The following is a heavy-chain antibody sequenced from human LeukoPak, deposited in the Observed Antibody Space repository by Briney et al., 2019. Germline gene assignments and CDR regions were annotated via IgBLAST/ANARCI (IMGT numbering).Heavy chain of an antibody. J-gene: IGHJ6*02. CDR2: IRYDGSNK. D-gene: IGHD3-10*01. CDR3: AVTMVRGGPTYYYYYGMGV. V-gene: IGHV3-30*02. CDR1: GFTFSSYG. Sequence: PGGSLRLSCAASGFTFSSYGMHWARQAPGKGLEWVAFIRYDGSNKYYADSVKCRFTISRDNSNNTLYLQMNSLRAEDTAVYYCAVTMVRGGPTYYYYYGMGVWGQGTTVTVSS.